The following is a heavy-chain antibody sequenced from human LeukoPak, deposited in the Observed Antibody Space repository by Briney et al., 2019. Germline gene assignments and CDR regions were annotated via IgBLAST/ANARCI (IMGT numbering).Heavy chain of an antibody. V-gene: IGHV4-59*01. CDR2: IYYSGRT. Sequence: PSETLSLTCTVSGGSISSYYWSWIRQPPGKGLEWIGYIYYSGRTNYKPSLKSLVTISVDTSKNQFSLKLSSVTAADTAVYYCARVYYSRSYDYWYFDLWGRGTLVTVSS. CDR3: ARVYYSRSYDYWYFDL. J-gene: IGHJ2*01. CDR1: GGSISSYY. D-gene: IGHD6-13*01.